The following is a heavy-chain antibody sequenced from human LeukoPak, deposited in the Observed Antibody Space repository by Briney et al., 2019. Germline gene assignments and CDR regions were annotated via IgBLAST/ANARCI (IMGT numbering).Heavy chain of an antibody. CDR3: ASSIPQEHRITIFGVAIDGPHHAFDI. D-gene: IGHD3-3*01. CDR1: GGTFSSYA. CDR2: IIPIFGTA. Sequence: GASVKVSCKASGGTFSSYAISWVRQAPGQGLEWMGGIIPIFGTANYAQKFQGRVTITTDESTSTAYMELSSLRSEDTAVYYCASSIPQEHRITIFGVAIDGPHHAFDIWGQGTMVTVPS. V-gene: IGHV1-69*05. J-gene: IGHJ3*02.